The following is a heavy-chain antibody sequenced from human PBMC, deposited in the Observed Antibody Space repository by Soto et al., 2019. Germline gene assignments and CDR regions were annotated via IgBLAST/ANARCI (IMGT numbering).Heavy chain of an antibody. CDR1: GFTFSSYG. CDR3: ARDLRDGYNYDY. D-gene: IGHD5-12*01. Sequence: QVQLVESGGGVVQPGRSLRLSCAASGFTFSSYGMHWVRQAPGKGLEWVAVIWYDGSNKYYADSVKGRFTISRDNSKNTLYLQMNSLSAEDTAVYYCARDLRDGYNYDYWGQGTLVTVSS. V-gene: IGHV3-33*01. CDR2: IWYDGSNK. J-gene: IGHJ4*02.